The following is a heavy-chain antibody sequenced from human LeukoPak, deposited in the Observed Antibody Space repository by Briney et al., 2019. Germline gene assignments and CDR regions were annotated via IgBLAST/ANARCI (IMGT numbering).Heavy chain of an antibody. D-gene: IGHD2-15*01. J-gene: IGHJ3*01. Sequence: GGSLRLSCTVSGFTLSSYEMSWIRQAPGKGLEWVSSIDYDGGSGHYADSVKGRFTISRDNSKNTLYLQMNSLRAEDTAVYYCAKDLRVPQDSTWGQGTMVTVSS. CDR1: GFTLSSYE. CDR2: IDYDGGSG. CDR3: AKDLRVPQDST. V-gene: IGHV3-23*01.